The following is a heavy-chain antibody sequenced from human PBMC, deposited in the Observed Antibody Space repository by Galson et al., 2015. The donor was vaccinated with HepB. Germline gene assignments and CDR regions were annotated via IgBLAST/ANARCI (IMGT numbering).Heavy chain of an antibody. CDR3: AREWFGEFSWLGS. V-gene: IGHV6-1*01. Sequence: CAISGDSVSSNSAAWNWIRQSPSRGLEWLGRTYYRSKWYNDYAVSVKSRITINPDTSKNQFSLQLSSVTPDDTAVYYRAREWFGEFSWLGSWGQGTLVTVSS. D-gene: IGHD3-10*01. CDR2: TYYRSKWYN. CDR1: GDSVSSNSAA. J-gene: IGHJ4*02.